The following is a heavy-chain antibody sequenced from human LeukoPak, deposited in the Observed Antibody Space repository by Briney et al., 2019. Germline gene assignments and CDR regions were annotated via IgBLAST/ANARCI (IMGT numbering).Heavy chain of an antibody. D-gene: IGHD3-22*01. J-gene: IGHJ4*02. CDR3: ARDQGGPYYDSSGYYSD. CDR1: GGSISSGGYY. CDR2: IYYSGTT. V-gene: IGHV4-31*03. Sequence: SETLSLTCTVSGGSISSGGYYWSWIRQHPGKGLEWIGYIYYSGTTYYNPSLKSRLTISVDTSKNQFSLKPSPVTAADTAMYYCARDQGGPYYDSSGYYSDWGQGTLVTVSS.